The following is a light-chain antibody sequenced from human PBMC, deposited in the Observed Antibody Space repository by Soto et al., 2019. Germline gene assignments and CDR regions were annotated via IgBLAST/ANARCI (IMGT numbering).Light chain of an antibody. J-gene: IGKJ3*01. CDR1: QGISSY. CDR3: QQYYSYPGT. Sequence: AIRMTQSPSSLSASTGDRVTITCRASQGISSYLAWYQQKPGKAPKLLIYAASTLQSGVPSRFRGSGSGTDFTLTISCLQSEDVATYYCQQYYSYPGTFGPGTKVDIK. V-gene: IGKV1-8*01. CDR2: AAS.